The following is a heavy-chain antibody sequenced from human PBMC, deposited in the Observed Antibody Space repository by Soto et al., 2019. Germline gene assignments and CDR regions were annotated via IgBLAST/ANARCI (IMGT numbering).Heavy chain of an antibody. CDR3: ARELAAGAFDY. CDR1: GFTFSSYG. D-gene: IGHD6-13*01. V-gene: IGHV3-33*01. Sequence: QVQLVESGGGVVQPGRSLRLSCAASGFTFSSYGMHWVRQAPGKGLEWVAVIWYDGSNKYYADSVKGRFTISRDNSKNTLYLQMNSLRAVDTAVYYCARELAAGAFDYWGQGTLVTVSS. J-gene: IGHJ4*02. CDR2: IWYDGSNK.